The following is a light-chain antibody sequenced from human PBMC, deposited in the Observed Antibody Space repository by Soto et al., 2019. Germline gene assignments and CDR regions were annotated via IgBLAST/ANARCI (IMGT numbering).Light chain of an antibody. J-gene: IGKJ1*01. Sequence: EIVLTQSPGTLSLSPGERATLSCRASQSINNKYLAWYQQEPGQTPRLIIHGVSIRATGIPDRFSGSGSGTDFTLTISRLEPEDFAVYYCQLYSGSPWTFGQGTKVEIK. CDR1: QSINNKY. CDR2: GVS. CDR3: QLYSGSPWT. V-gene: IGKV3-20*01.